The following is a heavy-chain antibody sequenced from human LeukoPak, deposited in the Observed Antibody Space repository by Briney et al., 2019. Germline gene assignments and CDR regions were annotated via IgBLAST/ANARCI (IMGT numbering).Heavy chain of an antibody. CDR1: GGSISSGRYY. CDR2: IYTSGST. CDR3: ARVSWFPGTSYYYMDV. D-gene: IGHD1-1*01. Sequence: SETLSLTCSVSGGSISSGRYYWTWIRQPAGKGLEWIGRIYTSGSTNYNPSLKSRVTMSVDTSKNQFSLKLTSVTAADTAVYYCARVSWFPGTSYYYMDVWGKGTTVTVSS. V-gene: IGHV4-61*02. J-gene: IGHJ6*03.